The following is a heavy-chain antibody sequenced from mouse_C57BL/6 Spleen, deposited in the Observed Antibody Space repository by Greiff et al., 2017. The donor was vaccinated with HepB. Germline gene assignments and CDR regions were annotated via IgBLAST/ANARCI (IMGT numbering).Heavy chain of an antibody. CDR2: INPGSGGT. CDR3: ARDDGYHGAMDY. CDR1: GYAFTNYL. J-gene: IGHJ4*01. D-gene: IGHD2-3*01. V-gene: IGHV1-54*01. Sequence: QVQLQQSGAELVRPGTSVKVSCKASGYAFTNYLIEWVKQRPGQGLEWIGVINPGSGGTNYNEKFKGKATLTADKSSSTAYMQLSSLTSEDSAVYFCARDDGYHGAMDYWGQGTSVTVSS.